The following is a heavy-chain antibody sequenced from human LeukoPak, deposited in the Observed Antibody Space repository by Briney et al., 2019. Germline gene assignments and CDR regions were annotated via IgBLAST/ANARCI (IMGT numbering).Heavy chain of an antibody. CDR3: TTDLGTYYHGSQRLIPIDY. Sequence: GGSLRLSCVDSGFTFTNAWMGWVRQAPGKGLEWIGRIKSKTDGETTNYAEPVRGRFTISRDDSKSAVYLQMNSLKIEDTAVYYCTTDLGTYYHGSQRLIPIDYWGQGTLATVSS. D-gene: IGHD3-10*01. CDR1: GFTFTNAW. J-gene: IGHJ4*02. V-gene: IGHV3-15*01. CDR2: IKSKTDGETT.